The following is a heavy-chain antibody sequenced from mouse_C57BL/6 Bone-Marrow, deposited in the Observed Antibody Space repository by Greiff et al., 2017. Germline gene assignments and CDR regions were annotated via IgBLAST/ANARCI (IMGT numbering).Heavy chain of an antibody. D-gene: IGHD2-4*01. Sequence: QVQLKQSGAELARPGASVKLSCKASGYTFTSYGISWVKQRTGQGLEWIGEIYPRSGNTYYNEKFKGKATLTADKSSSTAYMELRSLTSEDSAVYFCARLDYYDYDAAWFAYWGQGTLVTVSA. V-gene: IGHV1-81*01. CDR3: ARLDYYDYDAAWFAY. CDR1: GYTFTSYG. CDR2: IYPRSGNT. J-gene: IGHJ3*01.